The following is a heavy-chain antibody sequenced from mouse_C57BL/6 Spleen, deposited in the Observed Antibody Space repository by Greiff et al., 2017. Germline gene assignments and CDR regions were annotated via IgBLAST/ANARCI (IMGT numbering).Heavy chain of an antibody. J-gene: IGHJ2*01. Sequence: VQLQQSGPGMVKPSQSLSLTCTVTGYSITSGYDWHWIRHFPGNKLEWMGYISYSGSTNYNPSLKSRISITHDTSKNHFFLKLNSVTTEDTATYYCARTRVAVDYFDYWGQGTTLTVSS. CDR2: ISYSGST. V-gene: IGHV3-1*01. CDR1: GYSITSGYD. D-gene: IGHD1-1*02. CDR3: ARTRVAVDYFDY.